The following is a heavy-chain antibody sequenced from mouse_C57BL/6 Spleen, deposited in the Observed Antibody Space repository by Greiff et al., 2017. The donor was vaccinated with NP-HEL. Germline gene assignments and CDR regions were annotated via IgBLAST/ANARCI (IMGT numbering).Heavy chain of an antibody. CDR3: ARSRGHSSGYPYYFDY. CDR1: GYTFTDYN. D-gene: IGHD3-1*01. V-gene: IGHV1-18*01. J-gene: IGHJ2*01. CDR2: INPNNGGT. Sequence: EVQLQESGPELVKPGASVKIPCKASGYTFTDYNMDWVKQSHGKSLEWIGDINPNNGGTIYNQKFKGKATLTVDKSSSTAYMELRSLTSEDTAVYYCARSRGHSSGYPYYFDYWGQGTTLTVSS.